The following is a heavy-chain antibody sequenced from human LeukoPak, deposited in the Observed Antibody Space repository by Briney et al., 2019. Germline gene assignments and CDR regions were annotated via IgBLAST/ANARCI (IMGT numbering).Heavy chain of an antibody. CDR1: GGSFSGFY. J-gene: IGHJ5*02. V-gene: IGHV4-34*01. D-gene: IGHD6-6*01. Sequence: SETLSLTCAVYGGSFSGFYWSRFRQPPGKGLEWIGEINHGGSADYNPSLKSRVTISVDTSKNQFSLKVNSVTAADTAVHYCARELQGWFDPWGQGTLVTVSS. CDR2: INHGGSA. CDR3: ARELQGWFDP.